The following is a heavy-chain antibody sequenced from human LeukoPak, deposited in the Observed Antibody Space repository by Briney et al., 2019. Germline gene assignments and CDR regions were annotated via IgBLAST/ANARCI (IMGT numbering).Heavy chain of an antibody. J-gene: IGHJ5*02. CDR3: ARGWTLVGFDP. CDR1: GYTFSTYD. V-gene: IGHV1-8*03. D-gene: IGHD4-23*01. CDR2: LSPNSGNT. Sequence: GASVKVSCQASGYTFSTYDINWVGQASAQGGEGMGWLSPNSGNTGYSQKFQRRVTITRNTSISTAYVELSSLRPEATAVYSCARGWTLVGFDPWGQGTLVPVSS.